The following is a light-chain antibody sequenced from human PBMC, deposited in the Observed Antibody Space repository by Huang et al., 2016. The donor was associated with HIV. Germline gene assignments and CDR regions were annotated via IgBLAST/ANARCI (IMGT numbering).Light chain of an antibody. Sequence: EIVMTQSPATLSVSPGERATLSCRASQSVSYNLAWYQQQPGQAPRLLIYAASTRATGIPARFSGSGSGTEFTLTISSLQSEDFAVYYCQQYNNWPPVTFGGGTKVEIK. CDR2: AAS. CDR3: QQYNNWPPVT. V-gene: IGKV3-15*01. CDR1: QSVSYN. J-gene: IGKJ4*01.